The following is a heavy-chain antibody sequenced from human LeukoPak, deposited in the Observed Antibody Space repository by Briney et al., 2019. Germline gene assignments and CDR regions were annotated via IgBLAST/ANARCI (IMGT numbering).Heavy chain of an antibody. CDR1: GFTFSGSA. D-gene: IGHD5-12*01. J-gene: IGHJ6*03. CDR2: IRSKANSYAT. CDR3: STEDSGYDPDYMDV. Sequence: GGSLRLSCAASGFTFSGSAMHWVRQASGKGLEWVGRIRSKANSYATAYAASVKGRFTISRDDSKNTAYLQMNSLKTEDTAVYYCSTEDSGYDPDYMDVWGKGTTVTVSS. V-gene: IGHV3-73*01.